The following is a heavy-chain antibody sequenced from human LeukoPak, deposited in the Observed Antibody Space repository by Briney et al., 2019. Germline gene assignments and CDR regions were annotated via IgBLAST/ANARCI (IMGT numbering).Heavy chain of an antibody. D-gene: IGHD3-22*01. CDR1: GNYW. V-gene: IGHV3-74*01. Sequence: GGSLRLSCAASGNYWMHWVRRVPGKGLVWVSHINSDGSWTSYADSVKGRFTISKDNSKNTLYLQMNSLRAEDTAVYYCAREDSYDSSGYYSKEYYYYYYGMDVWGQGTTVTVSS. CDR3: AREDSYDSSGYYSKEYYYYYYGMDV. CDR2: INSDGSWT. J-gene: IGHJ6*02.